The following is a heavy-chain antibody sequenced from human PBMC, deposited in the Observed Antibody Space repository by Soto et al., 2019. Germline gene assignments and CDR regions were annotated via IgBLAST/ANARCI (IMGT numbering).Heavy chain of an antibody. D-gene: IGHD3-22*01. CDR3: ARVASYYDSSGYNYFDY. J-gene: IGHJ4*02. V-gene: IGHV4-31*03. Sequence: SETLSLTCTVSGGSISSGGYYWSWIRQHPGKGLEWIGYIYYSGSTYYNPSLKSRVTISVDTSKNQFSLKLISVTAADTAVYYCARVASYYDSSGYNYFDYWGQGTLVTVSS. CDR1: GGSISSGGYY. CDR2: IYYSGST.